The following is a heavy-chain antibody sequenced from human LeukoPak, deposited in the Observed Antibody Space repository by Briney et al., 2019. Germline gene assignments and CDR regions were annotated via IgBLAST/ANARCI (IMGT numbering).Heavy chain of an antibody. CDR3: ATGPRYYDSSGLDV. CDR2: FDPEDGET. Sequence: ASVKVSCKVSGYTLTELSMHWVRQAPGKGLEWMGGFDPEDGETIYAQKFQGRVTMTEDTSTDTAYMELSSLRSEDTAVYYCATGPRYYDSSGLDVWGKGTTVTISS. D-gene: IGHD3-22*01. J-gene: IGHJ6*04. V-gene: IGHV1-24*01. CDR1: GYTLTELS.